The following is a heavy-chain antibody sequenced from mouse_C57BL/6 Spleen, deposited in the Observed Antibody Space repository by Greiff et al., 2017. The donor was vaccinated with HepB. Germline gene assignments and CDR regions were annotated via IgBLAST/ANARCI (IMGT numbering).Heavy chain of an antibody. J-gene: IGHJ4*01. CDR3: AKVDYYGSSYGSFYAMDY. V-gene: IGHV2-5*01. CDR1: GFSLTSYG. D-gene: IGHD1-1*01. Sequence: LQQQSGPGLVQPSQSLSITCTVSGFSLTSYGVHWVRQSPGKGLEWLGVIWRGGSTDYNAAFMSRLSITKDNSKSQVFFKMNSLQADDTAIYYCAKVDYYGSSYGSFYAMDYWGQGTSVTVSS. CDR2: IWRGGST.